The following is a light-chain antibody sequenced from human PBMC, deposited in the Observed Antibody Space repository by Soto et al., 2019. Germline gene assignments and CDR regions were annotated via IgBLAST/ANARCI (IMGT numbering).Light chain of an antibody. V-gene: IGLV2-14*01. CDR2: DVS. Sequence: QSALTQPASVSGSPGQSITISCTGTSSDVGGYNYVSWYQQHPGKAPKLMIYDVSIRHSGVSNRFSGSKSGNTASLTISGLQAEDEADYYCSSYTSSSTLDVFGTGTKLTVL. CDR1: SSDVGGYNY. CDR3: SSYTSSSTLDV. J-gene: IGLJ1*01.